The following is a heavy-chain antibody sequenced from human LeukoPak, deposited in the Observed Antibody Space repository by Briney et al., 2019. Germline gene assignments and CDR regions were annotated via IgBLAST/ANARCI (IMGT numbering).Heavy chain of an antibody. CDR2: IYNSGST. CDR3: ARKDGDG. V-gene: IGHV4-59*01. J-gene: IGHJ4*02. CDR1: GVSISSYH. D-gene: IGHD5-24*01. Sequence: SETLSLTCTVSGVSISSYHWTWIRQPPGEGLEWIGHIYNSGSTNYNPSLRGRVTISLETSKNQVSLKLSSVTAADTAMYYCARKDGDGWGQGTLVTVSS.